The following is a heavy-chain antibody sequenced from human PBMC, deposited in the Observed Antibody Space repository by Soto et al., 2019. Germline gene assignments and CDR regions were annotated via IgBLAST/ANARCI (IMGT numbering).Heavy chain of an antibody. V-gene: IGHV4-31*03. D-gene: IGHD3-22*01. CDR2: IYYSGST. J-gene: IGHJ4*02. CDR1: GGAIRSGGYY. CDR3: ARYYSDSSGYYSRGDFDY. Sequence: QVQLQESGPGLVKPSQTMSLTCTVSGGAIRSGGYYWSWIRQHPGKCLEWIGYIYYSGSTYYNPSLKSRVTMSVDTSKNQFSLKLSSVTAADTAVYYCARYYSDSSGYYSRGDFDYWGQGTLVTVSS.